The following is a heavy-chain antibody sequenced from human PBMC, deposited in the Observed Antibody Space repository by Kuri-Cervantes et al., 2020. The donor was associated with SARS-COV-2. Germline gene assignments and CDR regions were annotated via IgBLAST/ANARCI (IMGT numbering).Heavy chain of an antibody. J-gene: IGHJ5*01. CDR2: IFSNGDK. V-gene: IGHV2-26*01. CDR1: GFSLTNPKMG. D-gene: IGHD2/OR15-2a*01. Sequence: SGPTLVKPTQTLTLTCTFSGFSLTNPKMGVTWIRRPPGKALDWLALIFSNGDKSYNRSLRRGLTISRDTSKSQVFLTMTNVDPVDTATYFCARVLRLETLGLWFDPWGQGILVTVSS. CDR3: ARVLRLETLGLWFDP.